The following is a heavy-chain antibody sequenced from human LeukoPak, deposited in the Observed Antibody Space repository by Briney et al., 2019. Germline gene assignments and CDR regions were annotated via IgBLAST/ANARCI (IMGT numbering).Heavy chain of an antibody. CDR2: IYYSGST. J-gene: IGHJ4*02. V-gene: IGHV4-39*07. D-gene: IGHD6-13*01. CDR3: ASTGAAAGTDY. CDR1: GGSISSSSYY. Sequence: PSETLSLTCTVSGGSISSSSYYWGWIRQPPGKGLEWIGSIYYSGSTYYNPSLKSRVTISVDTSKNQFSLKLSSVTAADTAVYYCASTGAAAGTDYWGQGTLVTVSS.